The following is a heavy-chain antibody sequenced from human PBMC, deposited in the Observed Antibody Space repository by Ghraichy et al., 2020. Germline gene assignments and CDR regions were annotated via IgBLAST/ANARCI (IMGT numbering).Heavy chain of an antibody. Sequence: GGSLRLSCAASGFSFSNYWMAWVRQAPGKRLEWVANIKQDGSAQFYVDSVKGRFTISRDNANNSLYLQMNSLRVEDTAVYYCANSGWTLRDYWGQGTLVTVSS. V-gene: IGHV3-7*03. D-gene: IGHD6-19*01. J-gene: IGHJ4*02. CDR2: IKQDGSAQ. CDR3: ANSGWTLRDY. CDR1: GFSFSNYW.